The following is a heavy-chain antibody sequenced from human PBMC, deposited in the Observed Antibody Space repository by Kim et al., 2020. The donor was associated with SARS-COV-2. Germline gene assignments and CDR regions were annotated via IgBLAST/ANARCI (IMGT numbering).Heavy chain of an antibody. D-gene: IGHD2-21*02. J-gene: IGHJ3*01. V-gene: IGHV1-69*01. CDR3: AARGDWDAFDF. Sequence: KHAQKFQGRVTITADESTSTAYVELRRLTSEDTAVYYCAARGDWDAFDFWGQGTMVTVSS.